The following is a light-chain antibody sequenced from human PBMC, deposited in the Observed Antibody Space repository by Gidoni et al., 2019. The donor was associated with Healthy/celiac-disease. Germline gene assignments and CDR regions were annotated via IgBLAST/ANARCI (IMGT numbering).Light chain of an antibody. CDR3: QQRSNWPT. J-gene: IGKJ4*01. CDR1: QSVSSY. V-gene: IGKV3-11*01. CDR2: DAS. Sequence: EIVLTQSPATLSLSPGERATLSGRASQSVSSYLAWYQQKPGQAPRLLIYDASNRATGIPARFSGSGSGPDFTLTISSLEPEDFAVYYCQQRSNWPTFGGGTKVEIK.